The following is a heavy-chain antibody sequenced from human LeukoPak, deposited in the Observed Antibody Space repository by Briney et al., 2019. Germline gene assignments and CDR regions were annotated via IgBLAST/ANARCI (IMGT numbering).Heavy chain of an antibody. J-gene: IGHJ5*02. CDR3: AREPGGRYCSSASCYQIS. D-gene: IGHD2-2*01. CDR1: GYTFTSYP. CDR2: INVYNGNT. Sequence: ASVKVSCKASGYTFTSYPINWVRQAPGQGLEWMGWINVYNGNTKYAQKFQGRVTMTTDTSTSTAYVELRSLTSDDTAVYYCAREPGGRYCSSASCYQISWGQGTLVIVS. V-gene: IGHV1-18*01.